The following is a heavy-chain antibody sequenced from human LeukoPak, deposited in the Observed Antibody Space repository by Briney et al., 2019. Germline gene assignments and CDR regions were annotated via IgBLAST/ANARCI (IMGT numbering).Heavy chain of an antibody. CDR1: GGSISSGGYS. D-gene: IGHD4-11*01. CDR3: ARYSIRYYFDY. V-gene: IGHV4-31*03. J-gene: IGHJ4*02. Sequence: PSETLSLTCTVSGGSISSGGYSWSWIRPHPGKGLEWIGYIYYSGSTYYNPSLKSRVTISVDTSKNQFSLKLSSVTAADTAVYYCARYSIRYYFDYWGQGTLVTVSS. CDR2: IYYSGST.